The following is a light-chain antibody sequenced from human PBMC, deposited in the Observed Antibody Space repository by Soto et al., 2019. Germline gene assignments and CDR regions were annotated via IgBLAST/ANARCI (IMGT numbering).Light chain of an antibody. V-gene: IGLV2-14*03. CDR2: EVS. Sequence: QSALTQPASVSGSPGQSITISCTGTSSDVGAYDHVSWYQQHPGKAPKLMIYEVSNRPSGVSYRFSGSKSGNTASLTISGLQAEDEADYYCSSYTTSSTWVFGGGTKLTVL. J-gene: IGLJ3*02. CDR1: SSDVGAYDH. CDR3: SSYTTSSTWV.